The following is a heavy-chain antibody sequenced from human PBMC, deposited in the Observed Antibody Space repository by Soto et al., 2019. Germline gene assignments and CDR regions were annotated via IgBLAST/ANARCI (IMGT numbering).Heavy chain of an antibody. Sequence: PGESLKISCKGLGYSFTSYWIGWVRQMPGKGLEWMGIIYPGDSDTRYSSSFQGQVTISADKSISTAYLQWSSLEASDTAMYYCARRYLLVDWFDPWGQGTLVTVSS. CDR1: GYSFTSYW. J-gene: IGHJ5*02. V-gene: IGHV5-51*01. D-gene: IGHD2-15*01. CDR3: ARRYLLVDWFDP. CDR2: IYPGDSDT.